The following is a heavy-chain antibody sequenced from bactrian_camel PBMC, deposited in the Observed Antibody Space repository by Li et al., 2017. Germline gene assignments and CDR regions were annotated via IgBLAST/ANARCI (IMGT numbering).Heavy chain of an antibody. CDR3: ASVWKYELTAPPLAQSSYNL. J-gene: IGHJ4*01. V-gene: IGHV3S63*01. CDR1: GYSGGFVC. D-gene: IGHD3*01. CDR2: ITVGDGQT. Sequence: HVQLVESGGGAVQAGGSLTLSCAASGYSGGFVCMAWFRQPPGKEREGVAAITVGDGQTYITNSVKGRFTITQDNAKTTVYLQMNSLKPEDTAMYYCASVWKYELTAPPLAQSSYNLWGQGTQVTVS.